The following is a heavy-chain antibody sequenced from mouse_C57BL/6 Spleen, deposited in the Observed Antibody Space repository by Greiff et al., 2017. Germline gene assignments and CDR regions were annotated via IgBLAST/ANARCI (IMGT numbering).Heavy chain of an antibody. J-gene: IGHJ3*01. Sequence: EVKVVESGPELVKPGASVKMSCKASGYTFTDYNMHWVKQSHGKSLEWIGYINPNNGGTSYNQKFKGKATLTVNKSSSTAYMELRSLTSEDSAVYYCARSRGKGFAYWGQGTLVTVSA. V-gene: IGHV1-22*01. CDR2: INPNNGGT. CDR3: ARSRGKGFAY. CDR1: GYTFTDYN. D-gene: IGHD1-1*02.